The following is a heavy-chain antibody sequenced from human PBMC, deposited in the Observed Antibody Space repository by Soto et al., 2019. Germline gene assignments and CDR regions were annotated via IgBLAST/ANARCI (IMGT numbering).Heavy chain of an antibody. D-gene: IGHD1-26*01. CDR2: FSGSGDTT. J-gene: IGHJ6*02. V-gene: IGHV3-23*01. CDR3: AKMRGEEGATGAAYNFYALDV. Sequence: GGSLRLSCAASGFNFNNYAMNWVRQAPGKGLEWVSSFSGSGDTTSYAQSVKGRFTISRDNSKKTLYLQLDSLRVEDTAIYYCAKMRGEEGATGAAYNFYALDVWGQGTTVTVSS. CDR1: GFNFNNYA.